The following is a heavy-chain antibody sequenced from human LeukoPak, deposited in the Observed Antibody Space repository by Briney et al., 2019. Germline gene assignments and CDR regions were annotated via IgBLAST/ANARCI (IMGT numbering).Heavy chain of an antibody. CDR1: GYTFTSYD. V-gene: IGHV1-18*01. Sequence: ASVKVSCKASGYTFTSYDINWVRQATGQGLEWMGWISAYNGNTNYAQKLQGRVTMTTDTSTSTAYMELRSLRSDDTAVYYCARAAMIVVVITPPGGDYWGQGTLVTVSS. D-gene: IGHD3-22*01. CDR3: ARAAMIVVVITPPGGDY. CDR2: ISAYNGNT. J-gene: IGHJ4*02.